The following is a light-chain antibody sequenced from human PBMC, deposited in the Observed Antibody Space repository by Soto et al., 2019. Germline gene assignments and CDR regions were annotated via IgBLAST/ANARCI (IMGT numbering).Light chain of an antibody. CDR2: EVS. J-gene: IGLJ1*01. CDR3: TSYAGTYSFFYV. V-gene: IGLV2-8*01. CDR1: SSDVGAYNY. Sequence: QSALTQPPSASGSPGQSVTISCTGTSSDVGAYNYVSWYQQLPGKAPKLIIYEVSQRPSGVPDRFSGSKSGNTASLTVSGLHADDEADYYCTSYAGTYSFFYVFGTGTKLTVL.